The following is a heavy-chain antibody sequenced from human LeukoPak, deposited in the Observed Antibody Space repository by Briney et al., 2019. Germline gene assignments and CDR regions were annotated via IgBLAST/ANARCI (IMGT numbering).Heavy chain of an antibody. J-gene: IGHJ4*02. D-gene: IGHD5-12*01. CDR1: GFTFSSYS. CDR3: ARIPIYRSHIDY. Sequence: GGSLRLSCAASGFTFSSYSMTWVRQAPGKGLEWVSSISSSSSSKYLADSVKGRFTISRDNAKNSLYLQMVSLRAEDTAVYYCARIPIYRSHIDYWGQGTLVTVSS. CDR2: ISSSSSSK. V-gene: IGHV3-21*01.